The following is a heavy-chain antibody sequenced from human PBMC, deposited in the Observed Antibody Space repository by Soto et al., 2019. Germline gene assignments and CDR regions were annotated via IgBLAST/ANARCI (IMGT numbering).Heavy chain of an antibody. J-gene: IGHJ6*02. CDR2: ISGSGGST. CDR1: GFTFSSYA. Sequence: PGGSLRLSCAASGFTFSSYAMSWVRQAPGKGLEWVSAISGSGGSTYYADSVKGRFTISRDNSKNALYLQMNSLRAEDTAVYYCAKDRRYARAQLVRVYNYGMDVWGQGTTVTVSS. CDR3: AKDRRYARAQLVRVYNYGMDV. D-gene: IGHD6-6*01. V-gene: IGHV3-23*01.